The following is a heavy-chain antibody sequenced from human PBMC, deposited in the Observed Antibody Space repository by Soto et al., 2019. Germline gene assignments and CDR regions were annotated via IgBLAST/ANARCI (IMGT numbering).Heavy chain of an antibody. V-gene: IGHV1-69*01. CDR2: IIPIFGTT. CDR1: GGTFSSYA. Sequence: QVQLVQSGTEVKNPGSSVKVSCKASGGTFSSYAINWVRQAPGQGLEWMGGIIPIFGTTNSAQKFQGRVTITADESTSTAYMELSSLRSEDTAVYYCATDIAVAGGGYYYYGMDVWGQGTTVTVSS. J-gene: IGHJ6*02. D-gene: IGHD6-19*01. CDR3: ATDIAVAGGGYYYYGMDV.